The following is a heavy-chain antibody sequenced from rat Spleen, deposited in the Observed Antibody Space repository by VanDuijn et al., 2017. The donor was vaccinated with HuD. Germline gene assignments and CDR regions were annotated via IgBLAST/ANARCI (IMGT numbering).Heavy chain of an antibody. V-gene: IGHV5-31*01. Sequence: EVQLVESGGGLVQPGRSLKLSCVASGFTFNNYWMTWIRQAPGKGLEWVASISTGGGNTYYRDSVKGRFTISRDNAKSTLYLQMDSLRSEDTAIYYCARHGVGAWYFDNWGQGVMVTVSS. J-gene: IGHJ2*01. CDR2: ISTGGGNT. D-gene: IGHD5-1*01. CDR1: GFTFNNYW. CDR3: ARHGVGAWYFDN.